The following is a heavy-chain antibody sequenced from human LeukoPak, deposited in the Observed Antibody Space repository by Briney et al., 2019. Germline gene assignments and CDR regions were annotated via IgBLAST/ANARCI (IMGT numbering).Heavy chain of an antibody. Sequence: SGGSLRLSCAASGFTFSSYSMNWVRQAPGKGLEWVSSISSSSSYIYYADSVKGRFTISRDNAKNSLYLQMNSLRAEDTAVYYCARDGATYCSSTSCPLFDYWGQGTLVTVSS. CDR1: GFTFSSYS. J-gene: IGHJ4*02. D-gene: IGHD2-2*01. CDR3: ARDGATYCSSTSCPLFDY. V-gene: IGHV3-21*01. CDR2: ISSSSSYI.